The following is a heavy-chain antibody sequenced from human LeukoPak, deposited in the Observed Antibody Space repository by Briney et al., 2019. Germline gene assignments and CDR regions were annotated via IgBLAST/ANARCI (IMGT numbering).Heavy chain of an antibody. J-gene: IGHJ2*01. D-gene: IGHD2-2*01. CDR3: VRSGGYCGTTTCHVEYFDL. Sequence: SETLSLPCTVSGGSISTDYWSWIRRPPGKGLDWIGYVSFGGGTNYNPSLKSRVITSADTSKNQFSLNLTSVTAADTAVYYCVRSGGYCGTTTCHVEYFDLWGRGTLVTVSS. CDR2: VSFGGGT. V-gene: IGHV4-59*01. CDR1: GGSISTDY.